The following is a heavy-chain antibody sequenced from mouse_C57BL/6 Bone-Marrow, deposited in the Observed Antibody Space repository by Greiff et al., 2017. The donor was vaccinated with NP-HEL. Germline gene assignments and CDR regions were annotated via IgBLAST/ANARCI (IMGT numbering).Heavy chain of an antibody. CDR2: ILPGSGST. J-gene: IGHJ4*01. CDR3: TSSSGFPYYAMDY. Sequence: QVQLQQSGAELMKPGASVKLSCKATGYTFTSYWIEWVKQRPGHGLEWIGEILPGSGSTNYNEKFKGKATFTADTSSNTAYLQLSSLTSEDTAVYYCTSSSGFPYYAMDYWGQGTSVTVSS. D-gene: IGHD3-2*02. CDR1: GYTFTSYW. V-gene: IGHV1-9*01.